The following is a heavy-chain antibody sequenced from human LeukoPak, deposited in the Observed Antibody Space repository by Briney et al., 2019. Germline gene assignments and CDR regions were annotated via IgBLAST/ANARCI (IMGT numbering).Heavy chain of an antibody. D-gene: IGHD3-22*01. V-gene: IGHV4-31*03. Sequence: PSQTLSLTCTVSGGSISSGGYYWSWIRQHPGKGLEWIGYIYYSGSTYYNPSLKSRVTISVDTSKNQFSLKLSSVTAADTAVYYYARDHYDSSGFDYWGQGTLVTVSS. CDR1: GGSISSGGYY. CDR3: ARDHYDSSGFDY. CDR2: IYYSGST. J-gene: IGHJ4*02.